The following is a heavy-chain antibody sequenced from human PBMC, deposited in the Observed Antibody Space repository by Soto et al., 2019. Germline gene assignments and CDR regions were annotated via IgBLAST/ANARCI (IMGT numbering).Heavy chain of an antibody. J-gene: IGHJ4*02. CDR3: ARDGEPYYYADYKRFDY. CDR1: GFTFSSYS. Sequence: EVQLVESGGGLVKPGGSLRLSCAASGFTFSSYSMNWVRQAPGKGLEWVSSISSSSSYIYYADSVKGRFTISRDNAKNSLYLQMNSLRAEDTAVYYCARDGEPYYYADYKRFDYWGQGTLVTVSS. CDR2: ISSSSSYI. V-gene: IGHV3-21*01. D-gene: IGHD3-10*01.